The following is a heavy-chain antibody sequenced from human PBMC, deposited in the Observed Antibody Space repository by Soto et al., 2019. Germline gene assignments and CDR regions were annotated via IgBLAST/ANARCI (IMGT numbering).Heavy chain of an antibody. V-gene: IGHV3-23*01. CDR2: ISGTGGST. CDR1: GFTFSSYA. D-gene: IGHD1-20*01. CDR3: VKAVYLLDFDY. J-gene: IGHJ4*02. Sequence: PGGSLRLSCAASGFTFSSYAMTWVRQAPGKGLEWVSTISGTGGSTYYADSVKGRFTISRDNSKNTVYLQMNSLRAEDTAVYYCVKAVYLLDFDYWGQGTLVTVSS.